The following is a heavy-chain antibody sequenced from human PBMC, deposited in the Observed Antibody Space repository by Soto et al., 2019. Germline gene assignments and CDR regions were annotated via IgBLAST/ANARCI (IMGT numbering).Heavy chain of an antibody. Sequence: QVQLVQSGAEVKKPESSVKVSCKAPGGTFSTYAISWVRQAPVQGLEWMGGLIPMFGTAHYAQRFQDRVTITADESTNTVYMELSSLRSDDTAVYFCARGIQLWLRLINNGYSGWGQGTLGTVSS. CDR1: GGTFSTYA. CDR3: ARGIQLWLRLINNGYSG. D-gene: IGHD5-18*01. J-gene: IGHJ4*02. V-gene: IGHV1-69*12. CDR2: LIPMFGTA.